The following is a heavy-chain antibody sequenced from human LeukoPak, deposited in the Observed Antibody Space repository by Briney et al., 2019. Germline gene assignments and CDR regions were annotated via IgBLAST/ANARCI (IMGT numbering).Heavy chain of an antibody. Sequence: SETLSLTCTVSGGSISSYYWSWIRQPPGKGLEWIGYIYYSGSTNYNPSLKSRVTISVDTSKNQFSLKLSSVTAADTAVYYCAREPTEVGAPLDYWSQGTLVTVSS. J-gene: IGHJ4*02. D-gene: IGHD1-26*01. CDR1: GGSISSYY. CDR3: AREPTEVGAPLDY. CDR2: IYYSGST. V-gene: IGHV4-59*01.